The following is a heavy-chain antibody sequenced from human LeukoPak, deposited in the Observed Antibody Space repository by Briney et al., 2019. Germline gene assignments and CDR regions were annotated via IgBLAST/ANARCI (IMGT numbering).Heavy chain of an antibody. J-gene: IGHJ4*02. CDR2: ISGSGGST. D-gene: IGHD3-22*01. V-gene: IGHV3-23*01. CDR3: AKGSTYYYDSRLDY. Sequence: GGSLRLSCAAPGFTFSSYAMSWVRQAPGKGLEWVSAISGSGGSTYYADSVKGRFTISRDNSKNTLYLQMNSLRAEDTAVYYCAKGSTYYYDSRLDYWGQGTLVTVSS. CDR1: GFTFSSYA.